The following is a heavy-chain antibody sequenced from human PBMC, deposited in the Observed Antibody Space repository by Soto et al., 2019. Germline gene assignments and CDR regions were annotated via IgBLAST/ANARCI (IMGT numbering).Heavy chain of an antibody. V-gene: IGHV1-69*13. J-gene: IGHJ4*02. CDR3: AKDDNIVVVTAIPVGFDY. Sequence: SVKVSCKASGGTFSSYAISWVRQAPGQGLEWMGGIIPIFGTANYAQKFQGRVTITADESTSTAYMELSSLRSEDTAVYYCAKDDNIVVVTAIPVGFDYWGQGTLVTVSS. CDR1: GGTFSSYA. D-gene: IGHD2-21*02. CDR2: IIPIFGTA.